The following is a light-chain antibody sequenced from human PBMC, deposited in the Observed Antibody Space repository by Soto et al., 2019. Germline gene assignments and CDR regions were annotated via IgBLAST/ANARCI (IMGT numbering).Light chain of an antibody. CDR1: QAIKSA. V-gene: IGKV1-13*02. Sequence: IQLTQSPSSLSASVGDKVTISCRASQAIKSALAWCQQRPGKAPMVLIYDASILESGVPSRFSGSGSGTEFTLTISSLQPEDFATYYCQQFNSYPLTFGGGTKVEIE. CDR2: DAS. CDR3: QQFNSYPLT. J-gene: IGKJ4*01.